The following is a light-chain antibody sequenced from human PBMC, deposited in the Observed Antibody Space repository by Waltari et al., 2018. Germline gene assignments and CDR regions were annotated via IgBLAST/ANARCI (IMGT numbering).Light chain of an antibody. Sequence: QSALTQPASVSGSPGQSITISCTGTSSDVGGYGLVSWYQQHPGQAPKVMIYDDNRRPSGVSDRFSGSKSGNTASLTISGLQAEDEAAYYCCSYAGSYTVVFGGGTKLTVL. J-gene: IGLJ2*01. CDR1: SSDVGGYGL. V-gene: IGLV2-23*01. CDR2: DDN. CDR3: CSYAGSYTVV.